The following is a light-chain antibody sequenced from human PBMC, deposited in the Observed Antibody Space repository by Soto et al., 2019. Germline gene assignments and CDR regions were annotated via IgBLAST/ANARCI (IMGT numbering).Light chain of an antibody. V-gene: IGLV2-14*01. CDR3: SSYTSSSASWV. J-gene: IGLJ3*02. Sequence: QSALTQPASVSGSPGQSITISCTGTSSDVGGYNYVSWYQQHPGKAPKLMIYEVSNRPSGVSNRFSGSKSGNTASLTISGLQAEDEADYYCSSYTSSSASWVFVGGTKLTVL. CDR1: SSDVGGYNY. CDR2: EVS.